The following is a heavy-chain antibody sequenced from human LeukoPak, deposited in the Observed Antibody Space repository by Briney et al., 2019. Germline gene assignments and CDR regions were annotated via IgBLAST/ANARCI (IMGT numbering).Heavy chain of an antibody. CDR1: GFIFSTYD. J-gene: IGHJ4*02. CDR2: IGTAGDT. D-gene: IGHD2-2*01. Sequence: GGSLRLSCAASGFIFSTYDMYWVRQTTGKGLEWVSVIGTAGDTYYPGSVKGRFTISRENAKNSLYLQMNNLRAEDTAVYYCARDIRAAANPGSFDYWGQGTLVTVSS. V-gene: IGHV3-13*01. CDR3: ARDIRAAANPGSFDY.